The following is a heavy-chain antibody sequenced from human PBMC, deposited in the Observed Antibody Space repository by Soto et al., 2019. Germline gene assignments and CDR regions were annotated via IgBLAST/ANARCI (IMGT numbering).Heavy chain of an antibody. J-gene: IGHJ6*02. CDR3: ARGHRAMEYYYYYGMDV. V-gene: IGHV4-59*01. Sequence: ASETLSLTCSVSGGSISSSFWSWIRQPPGKEPEWIGYISYSGSTTYNPSLKSRITLSVDTSKNQFSLRVASVTAADTAVYYCARGHRAMEYYYYYGMDVWGQGTTVTVSS. CDR2: ISYSGST. D-gene: IGHD5-18*01. CDR1: GGSISSSF.